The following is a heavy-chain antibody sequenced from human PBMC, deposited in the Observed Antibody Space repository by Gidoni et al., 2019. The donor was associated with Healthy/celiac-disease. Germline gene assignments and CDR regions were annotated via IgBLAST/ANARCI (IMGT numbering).Heavy chain of an antibody. CDR2: LYHSGST. V-gene: IGHV4-4*02. Sequence: QVQLQESGPGLVKPSGTLSLTCAVSGGSIISSNWWSWVRQPPGKGLEWIGELYHSGSTNYNPSLKSRVTISVDKSKNQFSLKLSSVTAADTAVYYCARFPRVRVGYYDAFDIWGQGTMVTVSS. CDR1: GGSIISSNW. J-gene: IGHJ3*02. CDR3: ARFPRVRVGYYDAFDI. D-gene: IGHD1-26*01.